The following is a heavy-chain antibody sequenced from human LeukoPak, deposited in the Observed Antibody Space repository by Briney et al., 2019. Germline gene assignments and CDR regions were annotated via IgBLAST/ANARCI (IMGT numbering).Heavy chain of an antibody. CDR1: GFTFSIYA. CDR3: AKAHPPYDSSGYYYV. J-gene: IGHJ4*02. CDR2: ISDSGGST. Sequence: PGGSLRLSCAASGFTFSIYAMSWVRQTPGKGLEWVSGISDSGGSTYYADSVKGRFTISRDNSKNTLNLQMNSLRAEDTAVYYCAKAHPPYDSSGYYYVWGQGTLVTVSS. V-gene: IGHV3-23*01. D-gene: IGHD3-22*01.